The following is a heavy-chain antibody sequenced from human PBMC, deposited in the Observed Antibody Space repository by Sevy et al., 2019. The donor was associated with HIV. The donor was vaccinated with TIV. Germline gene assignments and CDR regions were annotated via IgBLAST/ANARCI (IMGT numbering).Heavy chain of an antibody. V-gene: IGHV3-73*01. CDR3: TLTTAADYYGSGSTSVGWY. CDR1: GFTFSGSA. CDR2: IRSKANSYAT. D-gene: IGHD3-10*01. J-gene: IGHJ4*02. Sequence: GGSLRLSCAASGFTFSGSAMHWVRQASGKGLEWVGRIRSKANSYATAYAASVKGRFPISRDDSKNTAYLQMNSLKTEDTAVYYCTLTTAADYYGSGSTSVGWYWGQGTLVTVSS.